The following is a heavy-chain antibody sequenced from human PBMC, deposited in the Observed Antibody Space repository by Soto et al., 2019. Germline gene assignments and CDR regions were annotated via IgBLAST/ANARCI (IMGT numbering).Heavy chain of an antibody. D-gene: IGHD6-13*01. J-gene: IGHJ6*02. V-gene: IGHV3-30*18. CDR3: AKDRIAAAGMDVTGGYYYYGMDV. Sequence: QVQLVESGGGVVQPGRSLRLSCAASGFTFSSYGMHWVRQAPGKGLEWVAVISYDGSNKYYADSVKGRFTISRDNSKNTLYLQMNSLRAEDTAVYYCAKDRIAAAGMDVTGGYYYYGMDVWGQGTTVTVSS. CDR2: ISYDGSNK. CDR1: GFTFSSYG.